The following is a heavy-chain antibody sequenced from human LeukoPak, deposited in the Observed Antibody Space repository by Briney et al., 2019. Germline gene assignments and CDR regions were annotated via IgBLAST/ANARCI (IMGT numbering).Heavy chain of an antibody. J-gene: IGHJ4*02. Sequence: SETLSLTCTVSGGSISSSGYYWSWIRQPPGKGLEWIGEINHSGSTNYNPSLKSRVTISVDTSKNQFSLKLSSVTAADTAVYYCAGDVDTAMAYDYWGQGTLVTVSS. CDR3: AGDVDTAMAYDY. D-gene: IGHD5-18*01. V-gene: IGHV4-39*07. CDR1: GGSISSSGYY. CDR2: INHSGST.